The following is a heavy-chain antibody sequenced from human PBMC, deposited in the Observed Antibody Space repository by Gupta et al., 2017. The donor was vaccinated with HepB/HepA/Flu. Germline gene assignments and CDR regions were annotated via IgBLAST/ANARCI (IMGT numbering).Heavy chain of an antibody. CDR1: SGSIGTFY. CDR3: VGGSTPAPFDY. D-gene: IGHD2-15*01. Sequence: QVQLQESGPGLVKPSETLSLTCTVSSGSIGTFYWGWIRQPPGKGLEWIGFIHYSGSTNYNPSLKSRVTLSIDTSMIQFSLHLTSVTAADTAFYYCVGGSTPAPFDYWGQGILVTVSA. V-gene: IGHV4-59*01. J-gene: IGHJ4*02. CDR2: IHYSGST.